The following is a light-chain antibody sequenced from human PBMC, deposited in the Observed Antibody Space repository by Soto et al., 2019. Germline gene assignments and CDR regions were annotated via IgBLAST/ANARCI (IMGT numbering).Light chain of an antibody. V-gene: IGKV3-15*01. CDR3: QQYNNWWT. CDR2: GAS. Sequence: EVVMTQSPATLSLSPGERATLSCRASQSVSSSLAWYQQKPGQAPRLLIYGASTRAAGIPDRFSGSGSETEFTLTINSLTAEDFAIYYCQQYNNWWTFGQGTKVQIK. CDR1: QSVSSS. J-gene: IGKJ1*01.